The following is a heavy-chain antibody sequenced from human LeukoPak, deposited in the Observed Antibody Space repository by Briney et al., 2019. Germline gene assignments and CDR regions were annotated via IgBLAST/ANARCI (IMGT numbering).Heavy chain of an antibody. V-gene: IGHV3-11*01. CDR3: VRDSGIGGSFRI. D-gene: IGHD2-21*01. Sequence: GGSLRLSCEASRFSFGDYYMGWVRQAPGKGLEWISYISSRGDEVYYIDSVRGRFTTSRDNAKNSLYLEMTSLKIEDTAMYYCVRDSGIGGSFRIWGQGTRVTVSS. CDR2: ISSRGDEV. CDR1: RFSFGDYY. J-gene: IGHJ3*02.